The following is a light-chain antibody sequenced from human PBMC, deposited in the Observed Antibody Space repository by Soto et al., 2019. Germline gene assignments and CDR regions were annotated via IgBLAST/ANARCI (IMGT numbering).Light chain of an antibody. CDR1: SSDVGSYNL. J-gene: IGLJ1*01. CDR3: CSYAASSTYV. CDR2: EGS. V-gene: IGLV2-23*01. Sequence: QSALAQPASVSGSPGQSITISCTGTSSDVGSYNLVSWYQQHPGKAPKLMIYEGSKRPSGVSNRFSGSKSGNTASLTISGLQAEDEADYYCCSYAASSTYVFGTGTNVTVL.